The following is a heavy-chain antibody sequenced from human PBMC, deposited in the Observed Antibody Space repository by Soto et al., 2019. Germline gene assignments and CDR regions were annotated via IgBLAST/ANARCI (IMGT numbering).Heavy chain of an antibody. CDR1: GFSLSTSGVG. V-gene: IGHV2-5*02. CDR2: IYWDDAK. J-gene: IGHJ5*02. D-gene: IGHD2-15*01. Sequence: QITLKESGPTLVKPTQTLTLTCTFSGFSLSTSGVGVGWIRQPPGKALEWLTLIYWDDAKRYSPSLKSRLTITKDTSKNQVVLTMTNMDPVDTATYYCAHANCGGGSCYSESWGQGTLVTVSS. CDR3: AHANCGGGSCYSES.